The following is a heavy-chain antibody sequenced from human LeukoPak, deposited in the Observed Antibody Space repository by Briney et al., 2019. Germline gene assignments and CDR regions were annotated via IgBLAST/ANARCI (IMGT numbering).Heavy chain of an antibody. CDR2: IYSGGST. J-gene: IGHJ4*02. V-gene: IGHV3-66*01. CDR3: ARTVGATVDY. CDR1: GFTFSSYS. Sequence: GGSLRLSCAASGFTFSSYSMSWVRQAPGKGLEWVSVIYSGGSTYYADSVKGRFTISRDNSKNTLYLQMNSLRAEDTAVYYCARTVGATVDYWGQGTLVTVSS. D-gene: IGHD1-26*01.